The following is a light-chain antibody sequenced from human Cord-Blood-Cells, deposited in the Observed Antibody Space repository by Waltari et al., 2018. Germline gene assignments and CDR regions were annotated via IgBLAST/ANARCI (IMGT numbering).Light chain of an antibody. Sequence: QSALTQSASVSGSPGQSITISCPGTSSDVGGYNYVSWYQQHPGKAPKLMIYDVSNRPSGVSNRFSGSKSGNTASLTSSGLQAEDEADYYCSSYTSSSNWVFGGGTKLTVL. CDR1: SSDVGGYNY. CDR2: DVS. J-gene: IGLJ3*02. V-gene: IGLV2-14*01. CDR3: SSYTSSSNWV.